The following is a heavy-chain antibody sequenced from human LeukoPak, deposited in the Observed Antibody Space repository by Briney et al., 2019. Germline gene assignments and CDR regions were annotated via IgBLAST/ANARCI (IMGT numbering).Heavy chain of an antibody. Sequence: ASVKVSCKASGYTFTSYDINWVRQATGQGLEWMGWMNPNSGNTGYAQKFQGRVTITRNTSISTAYMELSSLRSEDTAVYYCARGGNNINSSGWYQDYYYYMDVWGKGTRPPSP. D-gene: IGHD6-19*01. CDR2: MNPNSGNT. J-gene: IGHJ6*03. V-gene: IGHV1-8*03. CDR1: GYTFTSYD. CDR3: ARGGNNINSSGWYQDYYYYMDV.